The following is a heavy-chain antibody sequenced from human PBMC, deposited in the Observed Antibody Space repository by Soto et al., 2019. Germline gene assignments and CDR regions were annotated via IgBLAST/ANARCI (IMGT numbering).Heavy chain of an antibody. V-gene: IGHV3-13*01. J-gene: IGHJ5*02. CDR1: GFTFSSYD. CDR2: IGTAGDT. CDR3: ARDLGNYWFDP. D-gene: IGHD3-16*01. Sequence: GGSLRLSCAASGFTFSSYDMHWVRQATGKGLEWVSAIGTAGDTYYPGSVKGRFTISRENAKNSLYLQMNSLRAGDTAVYYCARDLGNYWFDPWGQGTLVTVSS.